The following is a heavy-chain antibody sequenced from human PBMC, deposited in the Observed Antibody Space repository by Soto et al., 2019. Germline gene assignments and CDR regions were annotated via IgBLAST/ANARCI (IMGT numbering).Heavy chain of an antibody. CDR3: ARVPDTSMVAGY. CDR1: GFTFSSYA. J-gene: IGHJ4*02. D-gene: IGHD5-18*01. V-gene: IGHV3-23*01. Sequence: GGSLRLSCSASGFTFSSYAMTWVRQAPGKGLEWVSAISVSGGTTYYADSVKGRFTISRDNSKNTLYLQMNSPRAEDTAVYYCARVPDTSMVAGYWGQGTLVTVSS. CDR2: ISVSGGTT.